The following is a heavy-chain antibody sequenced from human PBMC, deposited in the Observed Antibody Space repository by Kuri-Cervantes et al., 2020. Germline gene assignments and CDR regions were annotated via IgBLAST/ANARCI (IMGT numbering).Heavy chain of an antibody. CDR2: IYYSGST. CDR1: GGSISSSSYY. V-gene: IGHV4-39*07. CDR3: ARAPSHGQLEPNDY. Sequence: SETLSLTCTVSGGSISSSSYYWGWIRQPPGKGLEWIGSIYYSGSTYYNPSLKSRVTISVDTSKNQFSLKLSSVTAADTAVYYCARAPSHGQLEPNDYWGQGTLVTVSS. D-gene: IGHD6-13*01. J-gene: IGHJ4*02.